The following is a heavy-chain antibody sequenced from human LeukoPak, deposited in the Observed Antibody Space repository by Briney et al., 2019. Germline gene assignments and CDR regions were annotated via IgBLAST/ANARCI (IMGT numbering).Heavy chain of an antibody. CDR3: AKGIDILTGYYTD. CDR1: GFTFDDYA. CDR2: ISWNSGTI. D-gene: IGHD3-9*01. Sequence: PGGSLRLSCAGSGFTFDDYAMHWVRQAPGKGLEWLSGISWNSGTIGYADSVKGRFTISRDNAKNSLYLQMNSLRVEDTALYFCAKGIDILTGYYTDWGQGTLVTVSS. J-gene: IGHJ4*02. V-gene: IGHV3-9*01.